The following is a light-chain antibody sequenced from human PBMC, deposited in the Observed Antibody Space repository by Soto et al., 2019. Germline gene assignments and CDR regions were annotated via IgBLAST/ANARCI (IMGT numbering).Light chain of an antibody. V-gene: IGLV1-40*01. CDR1: SSNIGAGFD. Sequence: QSVLTQPPSVSGAPGQRLTISCAGTSSNIGAGFDVHWYQQLPGTAPKLLIYANDDRPSGVPDRVSGSTSGTSASLAITGLQAEDEADYYCISYRGSDTSYVFGTGTKVTVL. CDR3: ISYRGSDTSYV. J-gene: IGLJ1*01. CDR2: AND.